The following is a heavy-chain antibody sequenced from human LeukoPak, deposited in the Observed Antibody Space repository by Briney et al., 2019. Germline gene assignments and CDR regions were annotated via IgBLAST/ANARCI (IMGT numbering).Heavy chain of an antibody. J-gene: IGHJ4*02. CDR3: AKDPHSYEFWSGSPPDY. CDR1: GFTFSSYA. D-gene: IGHD3-3*01. V-gene: IGHV3-23*01. Sequence: GGPLRLSCAASGFTFSSYAMSWVRQAPGKGLEWVSAISGSGGSTYYADSVKGRFTISRDNSKNTLYLQMNSLRAEDTAVYYCAKDPHSYEFWSGSPPDYWGQGTLVTVSS. CDR2: ISGSGGST.